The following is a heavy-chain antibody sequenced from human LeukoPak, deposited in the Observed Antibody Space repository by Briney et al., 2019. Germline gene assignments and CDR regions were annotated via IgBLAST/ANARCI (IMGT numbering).Heavy chain of an antibody. V-gene: IGHV3-30*04. CDR1: GFTFSSCN. CDR2: ISYDGTFN. J-gene: IGHJ3*02. Sequence: LPGGSLRLSCAASGFTFSSCNMNWVRQAPGKGLEGVAVISYDGTFNSYADSVKGRFTISRDNSKNTLYLQMNSLRAEDTAVYYCAKVGVARTVTHAFDIWGQGTMVTVSS. D-gene: IGHD4-17*01. CDR3: AKVGVARTVTHAFDI.